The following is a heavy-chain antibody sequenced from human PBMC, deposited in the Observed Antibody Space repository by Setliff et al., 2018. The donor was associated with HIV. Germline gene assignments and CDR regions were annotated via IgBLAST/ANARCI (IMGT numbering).Heavy chain of an antibody. CDR3: ARGYCGGGICYSPNWLDP. Sequence: ASVKVSCKASGGTFSSYVISWVRQAPGQGPEWMGGIIPMYGYTDYAQKFRDRVTLTTDTSTSTAYMELRSLTSDDTAVYYCARGYCGGGICYSPNWLDPWGQGTLVTVSS. CDR1: GGTFSSYV. D-gene: IGHD2-15*01. V-gene: IGHV1-18*01. J-gene: IGHJ5*02. CDR2: IIPMYGYT.